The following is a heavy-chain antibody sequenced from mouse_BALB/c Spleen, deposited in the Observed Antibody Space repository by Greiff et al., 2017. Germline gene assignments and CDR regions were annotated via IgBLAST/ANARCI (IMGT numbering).Heavy chain of an antibody. J-gene: IGHJ4*01. D-gene: IGHD4-1*01. CDR1: GYTFTSYW. CDR2: INPSTGYT. Sequence: LQESGAELAKPGASVKMSCKASGYTFTSYWMHWVKRRPGQGLEWIGYINPSTGYTEYNQKFKDKATLTADKSSSTAYMQLSSLTSEDSAVFYCARRLGRDAMDYWGQGTSVTVSS. V-gene: IGHV1-7*01. CDR3: ARRLGRDAMDY.